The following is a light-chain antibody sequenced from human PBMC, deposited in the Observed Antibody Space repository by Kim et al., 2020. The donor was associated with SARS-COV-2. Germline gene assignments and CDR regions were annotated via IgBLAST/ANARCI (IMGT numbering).Light chain of an antibody. CDR1: QSISTW. CDR2: RAS. V-gene: IGKV1-5*03. J-gene: IGKJ1*01. Sequence: DIHMTQSPSTLSASVGDRVTITCRASQSISTWLAWYQQKPGKAPKVLIYRASNLHSGVPSRFSGSGSGTDFTLTISSLQPDDFATYYCQQYNAYSTFGQGTKVDIK. CDR3: QQYNAYST.